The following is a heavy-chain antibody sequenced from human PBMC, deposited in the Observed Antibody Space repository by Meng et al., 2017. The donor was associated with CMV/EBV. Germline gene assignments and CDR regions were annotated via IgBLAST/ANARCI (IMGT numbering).Heavy chain of an antibody. J-gene: IGHJ4*02. D-gene: IGHD3-16*01. V-gene: IGHV1-2*02. CDR3: AADILRITAGDY. Sequence: ASVKVSCKTSGYAFTADYIHWVRQAPGQGLEWMGDINPRTGGTDLAQRFQGSVTLTRHTSITTAYMEVRNLRSDDTAVYYCAADILRITAGDYWGQGTLVTVSS. CDR2: INPRTGGT. CDR1: GYAFTADY.